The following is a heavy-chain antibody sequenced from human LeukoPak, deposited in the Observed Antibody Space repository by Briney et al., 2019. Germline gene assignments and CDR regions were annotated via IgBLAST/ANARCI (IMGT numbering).Heavy chain of an antibody. Sequence: GESLKISCQGSGYSFSHHWIGWVRQMPGKGLEWVGRIYPGDSDTRYSPSFQGQVTISADKSISTAYLHWKSLKASDTAIYYCARRHFDILTGYSFWYFDLWGRGTLVTVSS. CDR2: IYPGDSDT. D-gene: IGHD3-9*01. CDR3: ARRHFDILTGYSFWYFDL. CDR1: GYSFSHHW. V-gene: IGHV5-51*01. J-gene: IGHJ2*01.